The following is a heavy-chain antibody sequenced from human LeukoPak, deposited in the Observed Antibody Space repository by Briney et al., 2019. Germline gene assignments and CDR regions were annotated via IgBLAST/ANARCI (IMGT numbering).Heavy chain of an antibody. CDR1: GFTFSSYA. CDR2: ISYDGSNK. Sequence: PGGSLKLSCAASGFTFSSYAMHWVRQAPGKGLEWVAVISYDGSNKYYADSVKGRFTISRDNSKNTLYLQMNSLRAEDTAVYYCAKDRSKYGGSYFFIGYWGQGTLVTVSS. J-gene: IGHJ4*02. V-gene: IGHV3-30-3*01. CDR3: AKDRSKYGGSYFFIGY. D-gene: IGHD1-26*01.